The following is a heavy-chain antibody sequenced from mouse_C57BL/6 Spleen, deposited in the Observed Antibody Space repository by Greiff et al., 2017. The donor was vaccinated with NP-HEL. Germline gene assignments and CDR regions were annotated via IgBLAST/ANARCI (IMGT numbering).Heavy chain of an antibody. CDR2: ISSGSSTI. V-gene: IGHV5-17*01. Sequence: EVKLMESGGGLVKPGGSLKLSCAASGFTFSDYGMHWVRQAPEKGLEWVAYISSGSSTIYYADTVKGRFTISSDNAKNTLFLQMTSLRSEDTAMYYCARGHYGSSYVYWYFDVWGTGTTVTVSS. CDR3: ARGHYGSSYVYWYFDV. CDR1: GFTFSDYG. J-gene: IGHJ1*03. D-gene: IGHD1-1*01.